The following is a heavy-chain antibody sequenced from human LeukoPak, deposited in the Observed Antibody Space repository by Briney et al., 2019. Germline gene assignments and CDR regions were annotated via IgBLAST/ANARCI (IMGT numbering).Heavy chain of an antibody. CDR3: ARVGGFWSGYYTGYYYGMDV. D-gene: IGHD3-3*01. CDR1: GYTFTSCG. CDR2: ISAYNGNT. Sequence: ASVKVSCKASGYTFTSCGISWVRQAPGQGLEWMGWISAYNGNTNYAQKLQGRVTMTTDTSTSTAYMELRSLRSDVTAVYYCARVGGFWSGYYTGYYYGMDVWGQGTTVTVSS. V-gene: IGHV1-18*01. J-gene: IGHJ6*02.